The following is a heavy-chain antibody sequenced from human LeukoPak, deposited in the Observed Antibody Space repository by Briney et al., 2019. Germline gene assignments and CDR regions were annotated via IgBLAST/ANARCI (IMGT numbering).Heavy chain of an antibody. CDR3: ARDWGTSSLYLVS. V-gene: IGHV3-30*02. J-gene: IGHJ4*02. D-gene: IGHD6-6*01. CDR2: IQNDGNNK. Sequence: GGSLRLSRAPSGFTFSSNGMHWVRQAPRKGLECVAFIQNDGNNKKYADSVKGRFTISRDNSKNTLYLQMNSLRSEDTAVYYCARDWGTSSLYLVSWGQGTLVTVS. CDR1: GFTFSSNG.